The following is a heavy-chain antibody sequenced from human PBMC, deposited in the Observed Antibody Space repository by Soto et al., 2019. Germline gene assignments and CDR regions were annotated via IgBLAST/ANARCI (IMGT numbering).Heavy chain of an antibody. CDR3: AKDHWGVKYYFDY. Sequence: GGSLRLSCAASGFTFSSYGMHWVRQAPGKGLEWVAVISYDGSNKYYAESVKGRFTISRDNSKNTLYLQMNSLRAEDTAVYYCAKDHWGVKYYFDYWGQGTLVTVSS. D-gene: IGHD3-10*01. V-gene: IGHV3-30*18. CDR1: GFTFSSYG. CDR2: ISYDGSNK. J-gene: IGHJ4*02.